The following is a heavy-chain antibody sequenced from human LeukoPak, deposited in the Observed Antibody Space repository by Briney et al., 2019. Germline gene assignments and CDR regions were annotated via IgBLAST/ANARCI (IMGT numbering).Heavy chain of an antibody. D-gene: IGHD3-22*01. V-gene: IGHV3-11*01. CDR1: GFTFSDYY. J-gene: IGHJ4*02. CDR2: ISSSGNTI. CDR3: ARVGPGKIYYDSSGPNDY. Sequence: AGGSLRLSCAASGFTFSDYYMSWIRQAPGKGLEWVSYISSSGNTIYYADSVKGRSTISRDNAKNSLYLQMNSLRPEDTAVYYCARVGPGKIYYDSSGPNDYWGQGTLVTVSS.